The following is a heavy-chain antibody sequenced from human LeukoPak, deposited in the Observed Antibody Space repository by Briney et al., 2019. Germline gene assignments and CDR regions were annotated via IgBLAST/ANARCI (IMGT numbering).Heavy chain of an antibody. Sequence: VASVKVSCKASGYTFTSYAMHWVRQAPGQRLEWMGWINAGNGNTQYSQKFQGRVTITRDTSASTVYMELRSLRSEDTAVYYCARDGELGAARRWGPVEWGQGTLVTVSS. J-gene: IGHJ4*02. D-gene: IGHD6-6*01. V-gene: IGHV1-3*01. CDR1: GYTFTSYA. CDR3: ARDGELGAARRWGPVE. CDR2: INAGNGNT.